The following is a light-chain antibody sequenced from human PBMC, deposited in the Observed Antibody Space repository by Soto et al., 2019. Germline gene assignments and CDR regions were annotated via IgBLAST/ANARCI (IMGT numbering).Light chain of an antibody. Sequence: DIQMTQSPSTLSASVGDSVTITCRASQIIYSWLAWYQQKPGNAPKLLIYKSSTVERGVTSRFSGSGSDTEFTLTINSLQPDDFATYYCLQYFDYSRTFGQGTKVEIK. CDR3: LQYFDYSRT. CDR2: KSS. CDR1: QIIYSW. V-gene: IGKV1-5*03. J-gene: IGKJ1*01.